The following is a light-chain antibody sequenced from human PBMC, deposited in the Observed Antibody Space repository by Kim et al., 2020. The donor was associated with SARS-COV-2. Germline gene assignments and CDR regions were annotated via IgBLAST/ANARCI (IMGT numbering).Light chain of an antibody. V-gene: IGLV3-19*01. CDR2: GKN. Sequence: LGQTVRMKCQGDSLRSDYASRYQQKPGQAPVLVIYGKNNRPSGIPDRFSGSSSGNTASLTITGAQAEDEADYYCNSRDSSGNHLVFGGGTQLTVL. J-gene: IGLJ2*01. CDR3: NSRDSSGNHLV. CDR1: SLRSDY.